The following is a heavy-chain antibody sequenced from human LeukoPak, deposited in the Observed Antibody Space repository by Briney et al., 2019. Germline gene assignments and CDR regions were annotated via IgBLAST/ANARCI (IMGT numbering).Heavy chain of an antibody. J-gene: IGHJ4*02. CDR1: GFTFSSYA. Sequence: GGSLRLSCAASGFTFSSYAMSWVRQAPGKGLEWVAAISGSGGSTYYADSVKGRFTISRDNSKNTLYLQMNSLRAEDTAVYYCARTYYFNGFYFDYWGQGTLVTVSS. CDR2: ISGSGGST. D-gene: IGHD3-10*01. V-gene: IGHV3-23*01. CDR3: ARTYYFNGFYFDY.